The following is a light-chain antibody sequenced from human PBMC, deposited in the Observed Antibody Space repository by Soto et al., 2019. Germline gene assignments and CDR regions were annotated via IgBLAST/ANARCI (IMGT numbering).Light chain of an antibody. J-gene: IGKJ4*01. CDR3: QQANSFPPT. CDR2: AAS. CDR1: QGIGSW. V-gene: IGKV1D-12*01. Sequence: DIQLAQSPSSVSASVGDRVTITCRASQGIGSWLAWYQQKPGKAPKLLIYAASSLQSGVPSRFSGSGSGTDFPLTISSLQPEDFASYHCQQANSFPPTFGGGTKVEIQ.